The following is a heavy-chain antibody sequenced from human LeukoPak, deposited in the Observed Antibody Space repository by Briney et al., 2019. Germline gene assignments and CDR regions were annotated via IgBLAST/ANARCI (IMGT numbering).Heavy chain of an antibody. V-gene: IGHV4-59*01. D-gene: IGHD4-17*01. CDR1: GGSISSYY. CDR3: ARGPSVTTFNY. CDR2: IYYTGSS. Sequence: SETLSLTCTVSGGSISSYYWSWIRQPPGKGLEWIGYIYYTGSSNYNPSLKSRVTISVDTSKNQFPLKLSSVTAADTAVYYCARGPSVTTFNYWGQGNLVTVSS. J-gene: IGHJ4*02.